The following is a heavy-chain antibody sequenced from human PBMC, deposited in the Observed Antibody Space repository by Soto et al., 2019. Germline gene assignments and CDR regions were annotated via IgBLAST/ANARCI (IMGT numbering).Heavy chain of an antibody. Sequence: PSETLSLTCTVSGGSMSSNYWTWIRQSPGKGLEWIGYIDYTGSTKYNPSLKSRVTISLDTSKNQFSLRLTSVTSADTAVYCCARGGSYGDFFDYWGQGAQVTVSS. D-gene: IGHD4-17*01. CDR1: GGSMSSNY. J-gene: IGHJ4*02. CDR2: IDYTGST. V-gene: IGHV4-59*01. CDR3: ARGGSYGDFFDY.